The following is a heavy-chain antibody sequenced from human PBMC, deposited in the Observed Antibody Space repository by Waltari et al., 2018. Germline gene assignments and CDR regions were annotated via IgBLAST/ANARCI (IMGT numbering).Heavy chain of an antibody. J-gene: IGHJ4*02. CDR1: GVTFSSYA. Sequence: QVQLVQSGAKVKKPGSSMKVSCKASGVTFSSYAIGWVRQAPGQGLEWMGGIIPIFGTATYAQKFQGRVTITADESTSTAYMELSSLRSEDTAVYYCASSIAAAGTGADYWGQGTLVTVSS. D-gene: IGHD6-13*01. CDR2: IIPIFGTA. CDR3: ASSIAAAGTGADY. V-gene: IGHV1-69*01.